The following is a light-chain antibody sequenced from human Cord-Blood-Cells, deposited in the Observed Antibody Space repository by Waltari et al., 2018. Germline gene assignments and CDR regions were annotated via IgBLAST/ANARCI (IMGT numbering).Light chain of an antibody. CDR1: SGINVGTYR. CDR2: YKSDSDK. CDR3: MIWHSSAWV. J-gene: IGLJ3*02. Sequence: QAVLTQPSSLSASPGASASLTCTSRSGINVGTYRIYWYKQKPGSPPQHLLRYKSDSDKQQGSGVPSRFSGSKDASANAGILLISGLQSEDEADYYCMIWHSSAWVFGGGTKLTVL. V-gene: IGLV5-45*02.